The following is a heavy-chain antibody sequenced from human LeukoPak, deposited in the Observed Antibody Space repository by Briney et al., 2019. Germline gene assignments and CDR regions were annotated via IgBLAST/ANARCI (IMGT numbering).Heavy chain of an antibody. J-gene: IGHJ6*02. V-gene: IGHV5-51*01. Sequence: GESLKISCKGSGYSFTSYWIGWVRQMPGKGLEWMGIIYPGDSDTRYSPSFQGQVTISADKSISTAYLQWSSLKASDTAMYYCARGEGCSGGSCYLPHYYYYGMDVWGQGTTVTVSS. CDR3: ARGEGCSGGSCYLPHYYYYGMDV. CDR1: GYSFTSYW. D-gene: IGHD2-15*01. CDR2: IYPGDSDT.